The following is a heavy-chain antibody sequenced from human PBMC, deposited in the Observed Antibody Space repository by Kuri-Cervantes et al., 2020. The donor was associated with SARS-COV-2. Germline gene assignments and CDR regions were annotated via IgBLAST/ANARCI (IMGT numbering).Heavy chain of an antibody. CDR2: IYTSGST. CDR1: GGSISSYY. V-gene: IGHV4-4*07. Sequence: GSLRPSCTVSGGSISSYYWSWIRQPAGKGLEWIGRIYTSGSTNYNPSLKGRVTISVDTSKNQFSLKLSSVTAADTAVYYCARLPPYCRSTSCYTGTFDAFDIWGQGTMVTVSS. D-gene: IGHD2-2*02. CDR3: ARLPPYCRSTSCYTGTFDAFDI. J-gene: IGHJ3*02.